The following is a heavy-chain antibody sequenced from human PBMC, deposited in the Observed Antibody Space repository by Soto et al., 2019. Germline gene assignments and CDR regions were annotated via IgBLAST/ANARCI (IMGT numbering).Heavy chain of an antibody. CDR2: INPRGDNT. Sequence: ASVKVYCKSSGYTFTNYYMHWVRQAPRQGLEWMGIINPRGDNTNYAQNFQGRVTMTRDTSTSTVYMDLSSLRSEDTAVYYCARRISRYDAFDIWG. CDR1: GYTFTNYY. CDR3: ARRISRYDAFDI. J-gene: IGHJ3*02. V-gene: IGHV1-46*03. D-gene: IGHD3-16*02.